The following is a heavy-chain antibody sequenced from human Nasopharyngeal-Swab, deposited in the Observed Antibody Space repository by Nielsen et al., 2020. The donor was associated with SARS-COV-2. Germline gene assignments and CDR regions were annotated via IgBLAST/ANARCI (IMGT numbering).Heavy chain of an antibody. J-gene: IGHJ6*02. CDR1: GGTFSSYA. D-gene: IGHD3-10*01. CDR2: IIPIFGTA. V-gene: IGHV1-69*06. CDR3: ARSITMVRGVMYLDV. Sequence: SVKVSCKASGGTFSSYAISWVRQAPGQGLEWMGGIIPIFGTANYAQKFQGRVTITADKSTSTAYMELSSLRSEDTAVYYCARSITMVRGVMYLDVWGQGPRSPSP.